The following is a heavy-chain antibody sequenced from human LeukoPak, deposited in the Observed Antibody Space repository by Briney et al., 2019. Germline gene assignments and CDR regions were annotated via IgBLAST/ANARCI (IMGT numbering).Heavy chain of an antibody. CDR1: GGSISGYY. Sequence: SETLSLTCTVSGGSISGYYWTWIRQPPGKGLEWIGQIYYTGRAAYNPSLKSRITISVEPSKNQISLRLSSVTATDTAIYYCARFGVDYDMDVWGQGTTVTVSS. V-gene: IGHV4-59*01. J-gene: IGHJ6*02. CDR2: IYYTGRA. D-gene: IGHD3-16*01. CDR3: ARFGVDYDMDV.